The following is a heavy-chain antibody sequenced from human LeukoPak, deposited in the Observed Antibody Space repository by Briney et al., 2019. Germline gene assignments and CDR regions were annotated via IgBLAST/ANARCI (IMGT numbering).Heavy chain of an antibody. V-gene: IGHV4-30-4*02. CDR2: IYYSGST. CDR3: ARDLRSTVTTLDV. CDR1: GASVNSVDHY. Sequence: PSDTLSLTCTVSGASVNSVDHYWSWIRQSPGEGLEWIGYIYYSGSTYYNPSLKSRVTISVDTSKNQFSLKLSSVTAADTAVYYCARDLRSTVTTLDVWGQGTTVTVSS. D-gene: IGHD4-17*01. J-gene: IGHJ6*02.